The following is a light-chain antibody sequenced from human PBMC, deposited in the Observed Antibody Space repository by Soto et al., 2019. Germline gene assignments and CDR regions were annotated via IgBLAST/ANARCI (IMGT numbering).Light chain of an antibody. Sequence: EIVMAQAPATLSVSPGEIATLSWRASQSVSSNLAWYQQKPGQAPRLLIYDASDRATGIPGRFSGSGSGTDFTLTISSLEPEDFAVYYCQRHSNWPPITFGQGTRLEIK. J-gene: IGKJ5*01. CDR1: QSVSSN. CDR2: DAS. CDR3: QRHSNWPPIT. V-gene: IGKV3-11*01.